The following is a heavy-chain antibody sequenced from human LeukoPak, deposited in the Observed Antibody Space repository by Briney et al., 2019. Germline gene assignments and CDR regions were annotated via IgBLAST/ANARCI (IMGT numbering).Heavy chain of an antibody. Sequence: ASVKVSCKAFGYTFTGYYMHWVRQAPGQGLEWMGWINPNSGGTNYAQKFQGRVTMTRDTSISTAYMELSRLRSDDTAVYYCARPRIAAAGPTLYYFDYWGQGTLVTVSS. CDR2: INPNSGGT. V-gene: IGHV1-2*02. CDR3: ARPRIAAAGPTLYYFDY. CDR1: GYTFTGYY. J-gene: IGHJ4*02. D-gene: IGHD6-13*01.